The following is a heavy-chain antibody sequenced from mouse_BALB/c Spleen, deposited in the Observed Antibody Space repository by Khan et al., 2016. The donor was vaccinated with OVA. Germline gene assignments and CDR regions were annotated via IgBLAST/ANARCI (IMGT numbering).Heavy chain of an antibody. CDR1: GFSFTSYT. D-gene: IGHD2-1*01. J-gene: IGHJ1*01. CDR2: ISSGSTYT. Sequence: EVELVESGGGLVRPGGSLKLSCVASGFSFTSYTMSWVRQTPEKRLEWVATISSGSTYTYYPDSVKGRFTISRANAKNTLYLQMSSLKSEDTAMYYCTRDGNYAHWYFDVWGAGTTVTVSS. CDR3: TRDGNYAHWYFDV. V-gene: IGHV5-6-4*01.